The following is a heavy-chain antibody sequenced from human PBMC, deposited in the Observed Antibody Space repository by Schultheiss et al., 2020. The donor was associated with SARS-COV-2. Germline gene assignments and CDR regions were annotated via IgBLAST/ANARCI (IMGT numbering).Heavy chain of an antibody. D-gene: IGHD1-26*01. V-gene: IGHV3-33*08. J-gene: IGHJ6*02. CDR2: IWYNGSNK. CDR1: GFTFSSYG. CDR3: ARELSGSYYPGVYGMDV. Sequence: GESLKISCAASGFTFSSYGMHWVRQAPGKGLEWVAVIWYNGSNKYYADSVKGRFTISRDNSKNTLYLQMNSLRAEDTVVYYCARELSGSYYPGVYGMDVWGQGTTVTVAS.